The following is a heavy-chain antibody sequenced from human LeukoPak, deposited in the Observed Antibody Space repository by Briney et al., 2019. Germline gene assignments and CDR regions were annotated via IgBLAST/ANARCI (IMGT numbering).Heavy chain of an antibody. CDR1: GFTFSSYW. V-gene: IGHV3-74*01. J-gene: IGHJ3*02. CDR2: INSDGSST. D-gene: IGHD6-6*01. CDR3: ERSKYSSDAFDI. Sequence: GGSLRLSCAASGFTFSSYWMHWVRQAPGKGLVWVSRINSDGSSTSYADSVKGRFTISRDNAKNTLYLQMNSLRAEDTAVYYCERSKYSSDAFDIWGKGKMVTVSS.